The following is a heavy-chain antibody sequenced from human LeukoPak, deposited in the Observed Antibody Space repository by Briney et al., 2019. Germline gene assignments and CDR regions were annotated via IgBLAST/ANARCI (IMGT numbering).Heavy chain of an antibody. D-gene: IGHD7-27*01. CDR3: AKSGPNWGDLDAFDI. J-gene: IGHJ3*02. CDR1: GLTFSSYG. CDR2: IRYDGSNK. Sequence: PGGSLRLSCAASGLTFSSYGMHWVRQAPGKGLEWVAFIRYDGSNKYYADSVKGRFTISRDNSKNTLYLQMNSLRAEDTAVYYCAKSGPNWGDLDAFDIWGQGTMVTVSS. V-gene: IGHV3-30*02.